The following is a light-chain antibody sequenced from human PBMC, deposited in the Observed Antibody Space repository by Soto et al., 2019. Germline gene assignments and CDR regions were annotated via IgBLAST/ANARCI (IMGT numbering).Light chain of an antibody. V-gene: IGLV2-23*02. CDR1: SSDVGSYDL. Sequence: QSALTQPASVSGSPGQSITISCTGTSSDVGSYDLVSWYQQHPGKAPKLMIYEVSERPSGVSNRFSASKSGNTASLTISGLQAEDEADYYCCSYAGSSTFYVFGTGTKLTVL. J-gene: IGLJ1*01. CDR3: CSYAGSSTFYV. CDR2: EVS.